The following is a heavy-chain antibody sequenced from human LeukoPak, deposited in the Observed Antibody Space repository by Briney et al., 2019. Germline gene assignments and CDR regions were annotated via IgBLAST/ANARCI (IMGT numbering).Heavy chain of an antibody. CDR2: IRDDGSNK. CDR3: AKAGSSSWDAFDY. CDR1: EFTFSSYG. D-gene: IGHD6-13*01. J-gene: IGHJ4*02. Sequence: PGGSLRLSCAASEFTFSSYGMHWVRQAPGKGLEWVTFIRDDGSNKYYADSVKGRFTISRDNSKNTLYLQMNSLRAEDTAVYYCAKAGSSSWDAFDYWGQGTLVTVSS. V-gene: IGHV3-30*02.